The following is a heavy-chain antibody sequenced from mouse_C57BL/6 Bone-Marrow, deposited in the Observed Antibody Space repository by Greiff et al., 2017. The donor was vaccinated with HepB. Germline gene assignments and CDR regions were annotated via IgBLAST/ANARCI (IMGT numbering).Heavy chain of an antibody. J-gene: IGHJ4*01. V-gene: IGHV1-7*01. CDR2: INPSSGYT. D-gene: IGHD1-1*01. Sequence: VQLQESGAELAKPGASVKLSCKASGYTFTSYWMHWVNQRPGQGLEWIGYINPSSGYTKYNQKFKDKATLTADKSSSTAYMQLSSLTYEDSAVYYCASPSTTVVYYYDMDYWGQGTSVTVSS. CDR1: GYTFTSYW. CDR3: ASPSTTVVYYYDMDY.